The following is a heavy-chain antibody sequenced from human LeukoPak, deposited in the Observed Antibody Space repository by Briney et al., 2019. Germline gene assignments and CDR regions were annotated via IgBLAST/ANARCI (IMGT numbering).Heavy chain of an antibody. CDR1: GGTFSIYA. V-gene: IGHV1-69*13. D-gene: IGHD2-15*01. CDR3: AREDIVVVVAATRKNYYYGMDV. J-gene: IGHJ6*02. Sequence: SVTVSFTASGGTFSIYAISWVRQATGQGLEWMGGIIPIFGTANYAQKFQGRVTITADESTSTAYMELSSLRSEDTAVYYCAREDIVVVVAATRKNYYYGMDVWGQGTTVTVSS. CDR2: IIPIFGTA.